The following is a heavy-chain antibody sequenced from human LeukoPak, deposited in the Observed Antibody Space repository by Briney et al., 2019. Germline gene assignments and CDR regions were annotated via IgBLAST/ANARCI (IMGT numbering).Heavy chain of an antibody. D-gene: IGHD3-10*01. CDR2: IYSGGST. Sequence: PGGSLRLSCAASGFXVSSNYMSWVRQAPGKGLEWVSLIYSGGSTYYADSVKGRFTISRDNSKNTLYLQMNSLRAEDTAVYYCARLYGSEALDYWGQGTLVTVSS. CDR3: ARLYGSEALDY. V-gene: IGHV3-53*01. J-gene: IGHJ4*02. CDR1: GFXVSSNY.